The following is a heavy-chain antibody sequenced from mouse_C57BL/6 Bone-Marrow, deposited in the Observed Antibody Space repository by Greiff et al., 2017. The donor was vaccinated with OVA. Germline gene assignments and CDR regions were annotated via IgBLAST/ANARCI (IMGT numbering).Heavy chain of an antibody. J-gene: IGHJ4*01. V-gene: IGHV3-6*01. D-gene: IGHD1-1*01. CDR1: GYSITSGYY. Sequence: ESGPGLVKPSQSLSLTCSVTGYSITSGYYWNWIRQFPGNKLEWMGYISYDGSNNYNPSLKNRISITRDTSKNQFFLKLNSVTTEDTATYYSARWEGYGSSYYYAMDYWGQGTSVTVSS. CDR2: ISYDGSN. CDR3: ARWEGYGSSYYYAMDY.